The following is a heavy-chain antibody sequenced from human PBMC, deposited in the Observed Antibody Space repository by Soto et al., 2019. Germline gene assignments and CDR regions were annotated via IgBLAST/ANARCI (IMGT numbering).Heavy chain of an antibody. Sequence: ESLRLSCAASGFTFSSYAMSGVRQAPGKGLEWVSAISGSGGSTYYADSVKGRFTISRDNSKNTLYLQMNSLRAGDTAVYYCAKVYSYDSSGYYSFDYWGQGTLVTVPS. D-gene: IGHD3-22*01. CDR3: AKVYSYDSSGYYSFDY. J-gene: IGHJ4*02. CDR1: GFTFSSYA. V-gene: IGHV3-23*01. CDR2: ISGSGGST.